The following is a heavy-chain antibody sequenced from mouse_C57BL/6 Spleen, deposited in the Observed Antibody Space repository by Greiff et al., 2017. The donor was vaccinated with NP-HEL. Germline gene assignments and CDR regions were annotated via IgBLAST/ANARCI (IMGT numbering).Heavy chain of an antibody. D-gene: IGHD2-4*01. CDR1: GYSITSGYY. V-gene: IGHV3-6*01. CDR3: ARVGDYDGFAY. J-gene: IGHJ3*01. Sequence: EVKLMESGPGLVKPSQSLSLTCSVTGYSITSGYYCNWIRQFPGTKLEWMGYISYDGSNNYNPSLKNRISITRDTSKNQFFLKLNSVTTEDTATYYCARVGDYDGFAYWGQGTLVTVSA. CDR2: ISYDGSN.